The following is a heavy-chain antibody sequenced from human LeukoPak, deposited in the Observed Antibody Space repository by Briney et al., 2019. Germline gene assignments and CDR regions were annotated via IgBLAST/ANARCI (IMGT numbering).Heavy chain of an antibody. Sequence: PGGSLRLSCAASGFTFSNYGMSWVRQAPGKGLEWVSAITGSGGNTHYADSVKGRFTISRDNSKNTLYLQMNSLRVEDTAIYYCAKDSMGSGSYWCAFDIWGQGKMVTVSS. D-gene: IGHD3-10*01. CDR1: GFTFSNYG. CDR2: ITGSGGNT. V-gene: IGHV3-23*01. CDR3: AKDSMGSGSYWCAFDI. J-gene: IGHJ3*02.